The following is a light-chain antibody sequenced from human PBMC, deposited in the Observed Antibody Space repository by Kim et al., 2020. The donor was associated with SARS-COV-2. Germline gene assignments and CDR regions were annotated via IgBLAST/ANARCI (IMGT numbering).Light chain of an antibody. CDR3: QQSFKAPWT. CDR1: QLISSY. V-gene: IGKV1-39*01. CDR2: AAT. J-gene: IGKJ1*01. Sequence: ASRGDRVTITCRASQLISSYLNWYQQKPGTPPKLLSHAATNLQSGVPSRFSGSGFGTDFTLTISSLQPEDFTTYYCQQSFKAPWTFGQGTKVDIK.